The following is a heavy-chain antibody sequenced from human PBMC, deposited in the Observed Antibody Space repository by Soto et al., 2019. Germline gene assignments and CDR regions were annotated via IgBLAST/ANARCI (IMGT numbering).Heavy chain of an antibody. CDR2: INPSGGST. Sequence: ASVKVSCKASGYTFTSYYMHWVRQAPGQGLEWMGIINPSGGSTSYAQKFQGRVTMTRDTSTSTVYMELRSLRSDDTAVYYCAREGALGGWFDPWGQGTLVTVSS. V-gene: IGHV1-46*01. CDR3: AREGALGGWFDP. J-gene: IGHJ5*02. D-gene: IGHD1-26*01. CDR1: GYTFTSYY.